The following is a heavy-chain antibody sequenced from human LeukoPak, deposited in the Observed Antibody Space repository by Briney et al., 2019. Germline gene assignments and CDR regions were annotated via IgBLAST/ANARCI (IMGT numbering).Heavy chain of an antibody. J-gene: IGHJ4*02. CDR3: ARDPFTVASGFDY. CDR2: IYSGGST. CDR1: GFTVSSNY. V-gene: IGHV3-66*01. D-gene: IGHD5-12*01. Sequence: GGSLRLSCAASGFTVSSNYMSWVRQAPGKGLEWVSVIYSGGSTYYADSVKGRFTISRDNAKNSLYLQMNSLRAEDTAVYYCARDPFTVASGFDYWGQGTLVTVSS.